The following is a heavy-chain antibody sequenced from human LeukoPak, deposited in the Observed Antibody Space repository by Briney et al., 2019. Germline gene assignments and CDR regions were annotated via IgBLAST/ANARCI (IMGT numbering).Heavy chain of an antibody. CDR2: ISAYNGNT. V-gene: IGHV1-18*01. J-gene: IGHJ6*03. CDR3: ARGDFAVVVPAASTYYYYYYMDV. D-gene: IGHD2-2*01. CDR1: GYTFTSYG. Sequence: ASVKVSCKASGYTFTSYGISWVRQAPGQGLEWMGWISAYNGNTNYAQKLQGRVTMTTDTSTSTAYMELRSLRSDDTAVYYCARGDFAVVVPAASTYYYYYYMDVWGKGTTVTVSS.